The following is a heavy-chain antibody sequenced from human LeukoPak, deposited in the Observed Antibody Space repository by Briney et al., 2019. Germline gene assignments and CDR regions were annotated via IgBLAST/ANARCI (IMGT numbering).Heavy chain of an antibody. D-gene: IGHD3-22*01. CDR2: INPNSGGT. J-gene: IGHJ4*02. Sequence: ASVKVCCKASGYTFTGYYMHWVRQAPGQGLEWMGWINPNSGGTNYAQKFQGRVTMTRDTSISTAYMELSRLRSDDTAVYYCARDRADYYDSSGSCVWGQGTLVTVSS. CDR1: GYTFTGYY. V-gene: IGHV1-2*02. CDR3: ARDRADYYDSSGSCV.